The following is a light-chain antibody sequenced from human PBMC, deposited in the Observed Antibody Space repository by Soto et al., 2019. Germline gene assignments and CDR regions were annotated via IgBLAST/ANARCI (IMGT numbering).Light chain of an antibody. CDR1: SSNIGAPYD. J-gene: IGLJ1*01. CDR2: GND. CDR3: QSYDNTLRGFV. Sequence: QSVLTQPPSVSGAPGQRVTISCTGSSSNIGAPYDVQWYQQLPGTAPKLLIHGNDKRPFGVPGRFSASRSGTSASLAITGLQAEDEADFYCQSYDNTLRGFVFGTGTKVTVL. V-gene: IGLV1-40*01.